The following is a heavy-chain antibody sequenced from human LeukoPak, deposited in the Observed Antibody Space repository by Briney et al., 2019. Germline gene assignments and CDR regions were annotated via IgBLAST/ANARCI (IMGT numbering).Heavy chain of an antibody. V-gene: IGHV4-39*01. CDR2: IYSSGNT. CDR3: ARHSGLRSPFDP. J-gene: IGHJ5*02. D-gene: IGHD3-3*01. CDR1: GGSISTTNYY. Sequence: PSETLSLTCTVSGGSISTTNYYWGWIRQPPGRDLEWIGSIYSSGNTYYNPSLESRVTISVDTSKNQLSLKLTSAAAADASVYYCARHSGLRSPFDPWGQGTLVTVSS.